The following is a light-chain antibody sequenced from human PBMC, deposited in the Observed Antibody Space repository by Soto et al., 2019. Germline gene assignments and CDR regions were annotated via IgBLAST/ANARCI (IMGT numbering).Light chain of an antibody. CDR1: KLGDKY. Sequence: SYELTQPPSVSVSPGQTASITCSGDKLGDKYTCWYQQKPGQSPVLVIYQHSQRPSGIPERFSGSNSGNTATLTISGTQAMDEADYYCQAWDSRTDVVVGGGTKLTVL. CDR2: QHS. J-gene: IGLJ2*01. V-gene: IGLV3-1*01. CDR3: QAWDSRTDVV.